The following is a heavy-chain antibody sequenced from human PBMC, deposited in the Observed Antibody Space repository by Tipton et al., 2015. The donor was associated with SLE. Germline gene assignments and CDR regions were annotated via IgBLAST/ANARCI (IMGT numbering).Heavy chain of an antibody. CDR3: ARDGVRKGWWFFDL. V-gene: IGHV4-59*11. CDR2: IYYTGNT. D-gene: IGHD3-16*01. J-gene: IGHJ2*01. CDR1: GGSMSYHY. Sequence: TLSLTCSVSGGSMSYHYWSWIRQPPGKGLEWIGYIYYTGNTNYNPSLKSRVTMSVDTSKSQFSLKLTFVSAADTALYYCARDGVRKGWWFFDLWGRGTLVTVSS.